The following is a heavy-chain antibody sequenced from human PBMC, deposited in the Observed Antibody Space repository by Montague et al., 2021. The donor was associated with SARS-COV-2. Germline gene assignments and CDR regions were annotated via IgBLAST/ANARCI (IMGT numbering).Heavy chain of an antibody. J-gene: IGHJ6*02. CDR1: GDSVSSNSAT. Sequence: CAISGDSVSSNSATSNWVRHSPSRGIDLLGRTYYRSKWYNDYAVSVRGRVTINPDTSKNQFSLQLNSVTPEDTAIYYCASGSEGNYNVMDVWGQGTTVTVSS. V-gene: IGHV6-1*01. CDR3: ASGSEGNYNVMDV. CDR2: TYYRSKWYN. D-gene: IGHD1-1*01.